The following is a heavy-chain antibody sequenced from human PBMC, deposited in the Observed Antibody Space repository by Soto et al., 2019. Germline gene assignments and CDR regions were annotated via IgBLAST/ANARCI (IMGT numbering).Heavy chain of an antibody. CDR2: INAGNGNT. J-gene: IGHJ5*02. V-gene: IGHV1-3*01. D-gene: IGHD2-21*02. CDR1: GYTFTSYA. Sequence: ASVKVSCKASGYTFTSYAMHWVRQAPGQRLEWMGWINAGNGNTKYSQKFQGRVTITRDTSASTAYMELSSLSSVTAADTAVYYCARGHGGNSYWFDPWGQGTLVTVSS. CDR3: ARGHGGNSYWFDP.